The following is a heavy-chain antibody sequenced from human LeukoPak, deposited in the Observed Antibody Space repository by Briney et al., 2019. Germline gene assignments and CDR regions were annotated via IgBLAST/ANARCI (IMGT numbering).Heavy chain of an antibody. CDR3: ARDLLGWELHYFDY. V-gene: IGHV4-59*01. CDR1: GDSISGFY. Sequence: SETLSLTCTVSGDSISGFYWSWIRQPPGKGLEWIGYIYYSGSTNYNPSLKSRVTISVDTSKNQFSLKLSSVTAADTAVYYCARDLLGWELHYFDYWGQGTLVTVSS. J-gene: IGHJ4*02. CDR2: IYYSGST. D-gene: IGHD1-26*01.